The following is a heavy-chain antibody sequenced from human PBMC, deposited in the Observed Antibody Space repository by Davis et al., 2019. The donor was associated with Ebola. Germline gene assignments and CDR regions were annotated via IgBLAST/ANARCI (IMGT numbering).Heavy chain of an antibody. CDR1: GFTFSRYW. V-gene: IGHV3-74*01. CDR2: ISSDGGIT. J-gene: IGHJ4*02. Sequence: PGGSLRLSCAASGFTFSRYWMHWVRQAPGKGLVYVSRISSDGGITSYADSVKGRFTISRDNSKTTLYLQMNSLRPEDSALYYCAKGDDSGWYGFDYWGQGALVTVSS. D-gene: IGHD6-19*01. CDR3: AKGDDSGWYGFDY.